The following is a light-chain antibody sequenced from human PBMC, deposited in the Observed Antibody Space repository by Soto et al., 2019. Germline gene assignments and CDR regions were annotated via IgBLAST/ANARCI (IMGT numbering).Light chain of an antibody. V-gene: IGKV3-20*01. CDR3: QQYGSSPWT. Sequence: EIVLTQSPGTLSLSPGERATLSCRASQSVSSNYLAWYQQKPGQAPRPLICGASSRATGIPDRFSGSGAGTDLTLTISRLESEDFAVYYCQQYGSSPWTFGQGTKVDIK. CDR1: QSVSSNY. J-gene: IGKJ1*01. CDR2: GAS.